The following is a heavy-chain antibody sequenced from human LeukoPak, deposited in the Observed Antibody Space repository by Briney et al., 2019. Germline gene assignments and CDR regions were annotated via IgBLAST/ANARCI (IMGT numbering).Heavy chain of an antibody. CDR2: ISGDGGST. CDR1: GFTFDDYA. Sequence: PGGSLRLSCAASGFTFDDYAMHWVRQAPGKGLEWVSLISGDGGSTYYADSVKGRFTISRDNSKNSLHLQVNSLRTEDTALYYCAKDIHDYYYYMDVWGKGTTVTVSS. J-gene: IGHJ6*03. CDR3: AKDIHDYYYYMDV. V-gene: IGHV3-43*02.